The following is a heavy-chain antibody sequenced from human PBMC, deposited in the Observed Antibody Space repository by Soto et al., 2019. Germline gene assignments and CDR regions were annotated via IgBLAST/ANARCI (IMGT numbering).Heavy chain of an antibody. CDR1: GGSISGHY. D-gene: IGHD3-3*01. V-gene: IGHV4-59*11. J-gene: IGHJ5*02. CDR3: ARDVGLQHDTAYYDFWSDNKNGFDP. CDR2: ISYSGST. Sequence: SETLSLTCTVSGGSISGHYWSWIRQPPGKGLQYIGYISYSGSTNYNPSLKSRVTISVDTSNHQFSLRLSSVTAADTAVYYCARDVGLQHDTAYYDFWSDNKNGFDPWGHGTPVTVYS.